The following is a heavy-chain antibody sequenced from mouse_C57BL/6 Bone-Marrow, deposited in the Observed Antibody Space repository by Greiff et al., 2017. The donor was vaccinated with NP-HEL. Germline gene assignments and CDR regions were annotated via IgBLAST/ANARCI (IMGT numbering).Heavy chain of an antibody. V-gene: IGHV1-15*01. CDR3: TRWGLLYYYYAMDY. D-gene: IGHD2-3*01. CDR2: IDPETGGT. CDR1: GYTFTDYE. J-gene: IGHJ4*01. Sequence: QVHVKQSGAELVRPGASVTLSCKASGYTFTDYEMHWVKQTPVHGLEWIGAIDPETGGTAYNQKFKGKAILTADKSSSTAYMELRSLTSEDSAVYYCTRWGLLYYYYAMDYWGQGTSVTVSS.